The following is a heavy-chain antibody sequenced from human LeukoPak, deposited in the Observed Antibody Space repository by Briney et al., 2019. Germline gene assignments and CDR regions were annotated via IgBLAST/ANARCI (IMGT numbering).Heavy chain of an antibody. CDR2: IYSTGTT. J-gene: IGHJ4*02. D-gene: IGHD2-2*01. CDR3: ARFSSDCSTASCYLTY. V-gene: IGHV4-59*11. Sequence: SETLSLTCTVSGGSLSSHYWSWIRQPPGKGLELIGHIYSTGTTYYSPSLNSRVTISLDTSRNQFSLKLTSVTAADTAVYYCARFSSDCSTASCYLTYWGQGTLVTVSS. CDR1: GGSLSSHY.